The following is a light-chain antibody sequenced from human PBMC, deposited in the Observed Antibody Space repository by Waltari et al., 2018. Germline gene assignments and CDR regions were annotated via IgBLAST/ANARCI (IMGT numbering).Light chain of an antibody. CDR2: EAT. V-gene: IGLV2-11*01. CDR3: CSYGGRYV. Sequence: QSDLTQPRSVSGSPGQSVTISCTGSSSNSVSWYQQHPGKAPHLMIFEATRRPSGVPDRFSGSKSGNTASLTISGLQAEDEADYYCCSYGGRYVFGTATKVTVL. J-gene: IGLJ1*01. CDR1: SSNS.